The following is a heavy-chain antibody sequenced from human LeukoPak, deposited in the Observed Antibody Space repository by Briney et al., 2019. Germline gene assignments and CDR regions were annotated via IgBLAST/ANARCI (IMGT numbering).Heavy chain of an antibody. Sequence: SETLSLTCTVSGGSISSGYYWGWTRQPPGKGLEWIGSIYHSGSTYYNPSLKSRVTISVDTSKNQFSLKLSSVTAADTAVYYCARGYYGSSGYSLSHDAFDIWGQGTMVTVSS. J-gene: IGHJ3*02. CDR2: IYHSGST. CDR1: GGSISSGYY. CDR3: ARGYYGSSGYSLSHDAFDI. D-gene: IGHD3-22*01. V-gene: IGHV4-38-2*02.